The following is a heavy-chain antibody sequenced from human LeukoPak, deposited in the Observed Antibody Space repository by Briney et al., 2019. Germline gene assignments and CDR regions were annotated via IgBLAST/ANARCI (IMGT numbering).Heavy chain of an antibody. D-gene: IGHD2-21*02. J-gene: IGHJ4*02. CDR2: ISSSGSTI. CDR3: ARDRGGHCGGDCYSDY. Sequence: GGSLRLSCAASGFTFSSYEMNWVRQAPGKGLEWVSYISSSGSTIYYADSVKGRFTISRDNAKNSLYLQMNSLRDEDTAVYYCARDRGGHCGGDCYSDYWGQGTLVTVSS. V-gene: IGHV3-48*03. CDR1: GFTFSSYE.